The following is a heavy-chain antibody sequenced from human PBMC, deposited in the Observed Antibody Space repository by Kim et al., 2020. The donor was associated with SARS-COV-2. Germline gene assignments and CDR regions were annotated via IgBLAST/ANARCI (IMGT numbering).Heavy chain of an antibody. J-gene: IGHJ4*02. CDR1: GGSISSGGYY. CDR2: IYYSGST. Sequence: SETLSLTCTVSGGSISSGGYYWSWIRQHPGKGLEWIGYIYYSGSTYYNPSLKSRVTISVDTSKNQFSLKLSSVTAADTAVYYCARNSFRVGAKEWGQGTLVTVSS. D-gene: IGHD1-26*01. V-gene: IGHV4-31*03. CDR3: ARNSFRVGAKE.